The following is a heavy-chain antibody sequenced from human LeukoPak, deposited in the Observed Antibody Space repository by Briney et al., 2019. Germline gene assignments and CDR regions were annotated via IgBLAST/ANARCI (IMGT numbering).Heavy chain of an antibody. CDR2: IYTSGST. CDR1: GGSISSYY. CDR3: ARDGYYYDTSGYYYFDY. J-gene: IGHJ4*02. V-gene: IGHV4-4*07. Sequence: SETLSLTCTVSGGSISSYYWSWIRQPAGKGLEWTGRIYTSGSTNYNPSLKSRVTMSVDTSKNQFSLKLSSVTAADTAVYYCARDGYYYDTSGYYYFDYWGQGTLVTVSS. D-gene: IGHD3-22*01.